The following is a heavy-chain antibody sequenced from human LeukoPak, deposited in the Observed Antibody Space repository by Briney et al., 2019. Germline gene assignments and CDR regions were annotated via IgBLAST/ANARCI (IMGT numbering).Heavy chain of an antibody. CDR2: ISGSTGDT. D-gene: IGHD4-17*01. CDR1: GYTFTDYY. V-gene: IGHV1-18*04. J-gene: IGHJ4*02. Sequence: ASVKVSCKASGYTFTDYYLHWVRQAPGEGPEWMGWISGSTGDTNYAQKFQGRVTMTADTSSSTAYMELRSLRSDDTAVYYCARDENYGIFFNVDYWGQGTLVTVSS. CDR3: ARDENYGIFFNVDY.